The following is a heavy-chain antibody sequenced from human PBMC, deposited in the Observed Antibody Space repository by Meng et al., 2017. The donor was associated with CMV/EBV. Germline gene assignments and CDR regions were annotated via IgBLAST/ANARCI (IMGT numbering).Heavy chain of an antibody. CDR2: IYYSGST. D-gene: IGHD3-3*01. Sequence: SETLSLTCTVSGGPVSSGSYYWSWIRQPPGKGLEWIGYIYYSGSTNYNPSLKSRVTISVDTSKNQFSLKLSSVTAADTAVYYCARGGLFWSGYYPYYYYGMDVWGQGTTVTVSS. CDR1: GGPVSSGSYY. V-gene: IGHV4-61*01. CDR3: ARGGLFWSGYYPYYYYGMDV. J-gene: IGHJ6*02.